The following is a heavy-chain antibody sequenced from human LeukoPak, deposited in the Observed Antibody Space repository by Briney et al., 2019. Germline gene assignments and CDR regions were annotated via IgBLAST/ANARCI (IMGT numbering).Heavy chain of an antibody. V-gene: IGHV3-23*01. CDR3: AKETVVVVAATPDAFDI. CDR2: ISGSGGST. CDR1: GFTFSTYN. D-gene: IGHD2-15*01. Sequence: GGSLRLSCAASGFTFSTYNMNWVRQAPGKGLEWVSAISGSGGSTHYADSVKGRFTISRDNSKNTLYLQMNSLKAEDTAVYYCAKETVVVVAATPDAFDIWGQGTMVTVSS. J-gene: IGHJ3*02.